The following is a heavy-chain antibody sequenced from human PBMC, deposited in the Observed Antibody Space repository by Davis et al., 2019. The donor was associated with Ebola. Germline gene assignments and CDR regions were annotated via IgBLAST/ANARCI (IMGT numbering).Heavy chain of an antibody. CDR2: TYYSSKWFN. Sequence: PSETLSLTCAISGDSVSGNSGAWNWIRQSPSRGLEWLGRTYYSSKWFNDYAVSVNGRITINPDTSKNQFSLQLNSVTPEDTAIYYCTRGWFRSGMDVWGQGTTITVSS. D-gene: IGHD6-19*01. V-gene: IGHV6-1*01. CDR3: TRGWFRSGMDV. J-gene: IGHJ6*02. CDR1: GDSVSGNSGA.